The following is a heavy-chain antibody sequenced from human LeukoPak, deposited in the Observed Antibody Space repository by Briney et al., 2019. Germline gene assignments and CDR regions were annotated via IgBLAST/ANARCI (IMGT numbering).Heavy chain of an antibody. D-gene: IGHD3-22*01. Sequence: PAGGSLRLSCAASGFTFSTYLMHWVRQAPGKGLVWVSRISRDGSRTTYADSVKGRFTISRDNAKNTLYLQMNSLRAEDTAVYYCVRDYYDSSGYYPDYWGQGTLVTVSS. CDR1: GFTFSTYL. CDR2: ISRDGSRT. J-gene: IGHJ4*02. V-gene: IGHV3-74*01. CDR3: VRDYYDSSGYYPDY.